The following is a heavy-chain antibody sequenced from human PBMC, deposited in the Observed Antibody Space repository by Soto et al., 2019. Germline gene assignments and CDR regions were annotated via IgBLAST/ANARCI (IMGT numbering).Heavy chain of an antibody. V-gene: IGHV1-18*01. CDR1: GYTFTNFG. CDR2: ISAYTDTP. J-gene: IGHJ5*02. Sequence: ASVKVSFKASGYTFTNFGVTWVRRAPGQGLEWMGWISAYTDTPNYAQKFQGRVTMTIDTSTSTAYMDLRSLTSDDTAVYYCARVIPGVEAWFDPWGQGTLVTVSS. D-gene: IGHD2-2*01. CDR3: ARVIPGVEAWFDP.